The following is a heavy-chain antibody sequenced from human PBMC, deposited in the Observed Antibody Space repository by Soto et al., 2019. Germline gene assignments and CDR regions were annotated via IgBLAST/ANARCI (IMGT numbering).Heavy chain of an antibody. CDR2: IIPILGIA. Sequence: QVQLVQSGAEVKKPGSSVKVSCKASGGTFSSYTISWVRQAPGQGLEWMGRIIPILGIANYAQKFQGRVTITADKAKSTAYMELSSLRSEDTAVYYCARDGDHYYDSSGYLYAEYFQHWGQGTLVTVSS. CDR1: GGTFSSYT. D-gene: IGHD3-22*01. CDR3: ARDGDHYYDSSGYLYAEYFQH. V-gene: IGHV1-69*08. J-gene: IGHJ1*01.